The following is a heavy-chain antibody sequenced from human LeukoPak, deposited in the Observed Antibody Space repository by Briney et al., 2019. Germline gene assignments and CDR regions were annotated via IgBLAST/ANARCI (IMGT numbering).Heavy chain of an antibody. CDR1: GGSFSGYY. V-gene: IGHV4-34*01. D-gene: IGHD3-22*01. Sequence: SETLSLICAVYGGSFSGYYWSWIRQPPGKGLEWIGEINHSGSTNYNPSLKSRVTISVDTSKNQFSLKLSSVTAADTAVYYCAIMDSSGYYPDYWGQGTLVTVSS. J-gene: IGHJ4*02. CDR2: INHSGST. CDR3: AIMDSSGYYPDY.